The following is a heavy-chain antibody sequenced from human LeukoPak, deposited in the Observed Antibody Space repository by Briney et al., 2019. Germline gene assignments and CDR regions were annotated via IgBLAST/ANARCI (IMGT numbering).Heavy chain of an antibody. Sequence: ASVKPSCKASGYMFTRSAMIWVRQAPGQRLEGMGWTNTNTGNATYAQGLTRRFVFSLATSVSTTTLQISSLKAEDTAVYYCHFQYDSSGYYNDYWGQGTLVTVSS. CDR2: TNTNTGNA. J-gene: IGHJ4*02. CDR1: GYMFTRSA. CDR3: HFQYDSSGYYNDY. D-gene: IGHD3-22*01. V-gene: IGHV7-4-1*02.